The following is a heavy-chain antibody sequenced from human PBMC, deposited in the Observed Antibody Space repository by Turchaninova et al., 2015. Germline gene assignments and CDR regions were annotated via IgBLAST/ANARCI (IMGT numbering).Heavy chain of an antibody. CDR2: INHSGSH. CDR1: GGSFSGYY. J-gene: IGHJ4*02. Sequence: QVQLQQWGAGLLKPSETLSLTCAVYGGSFSGYYWSWIRQPPGKGLEWIGEINHSGSHNYNPSLKSRVTISVDTSKNQFSLKLSSVSAADTAVYYCAREHYYDSMWGQGTLVTVSS. D-gene: IGHD3-22*01. V-gene: IGHV4-34*01. CDR3: AREHYYDSM.